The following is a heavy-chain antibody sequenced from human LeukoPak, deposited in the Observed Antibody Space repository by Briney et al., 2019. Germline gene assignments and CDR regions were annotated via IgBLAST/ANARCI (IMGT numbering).Heavy chain of an antibody. J-gene: IGHJ3*01. CDR2: ISSSSNYI. CDR1: GFTVSSNY. D-gene: IGHD2-2*01. V-gene: IGHV3-21*01. CDR3: ARTEYCSPTSCKYASF. Sequence: GGSLRLSCAASGFTVSSNYMSWVRQAPGKGLEWVSSISSSSNYIYYADSVKGRFTISRDNAKNTLYLQMNSLRAEDTAVYYCARTEYCSPTSCKYASFWGQGTVVTVSS.